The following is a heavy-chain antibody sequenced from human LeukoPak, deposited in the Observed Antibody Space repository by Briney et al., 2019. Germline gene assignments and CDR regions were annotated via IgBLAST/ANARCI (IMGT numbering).Heavy chain of an antibody. D-gene: IGHD6-19*01. V-gene: IGHV3-49*04. CDR2: IRSKAYGGTT. Sequence: GGSLRLSCAASGFTFDDYGMSWVRQAPGKGLEWVGFIRSKAYGGTTEYAASVKGRFTISRDDSKSIAYLQMNSLKTEDTAVYYCTRKKEKQWLVLSPNAFDIWGQGTMVTVSS. CDR1: GFTFDDYG. J-gene: IGHJ3*02. CDR3: TRKKEKQWLVLSPNAFDI.